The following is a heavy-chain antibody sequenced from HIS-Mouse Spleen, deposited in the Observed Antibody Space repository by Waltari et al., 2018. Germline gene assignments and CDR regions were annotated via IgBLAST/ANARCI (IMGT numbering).Heavy chain of an antibody. CDR1: GFSPSTSGMC. CDR3: ARIAEGYTSGWYAFDY. V-gene: IGHV2-70*15. J-gene: IGHJ4*02. CDR2: IDWDDDK. Sequence: QVTLRESGPALVKPTQTLTLTCPFSGFSPSTSGMCVSWIRQPPGKALEWLARIDWDDDKYYSTSLKTRLTISRDTSKNQVVLTMTNMDPLDTATYYCARIAEGYTSGWYAFDYWGQGTLVTVSS. D-gene: IGHD6-19*01.